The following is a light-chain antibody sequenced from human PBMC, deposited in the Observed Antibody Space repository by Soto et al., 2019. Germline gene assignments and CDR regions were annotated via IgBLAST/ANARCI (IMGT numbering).Light chain of an antibody. V-gene: IGKV1-39*01. CDR3: QQSYSTPWK. CDR1: QSMSSY. J-gene: IGKJ1*01. Sequence: DIQMTQSPSSLSASVGDRVTITCRASQSMSSYLNWYQQKPGKAPKLLIYAASNLRSGVPSRFSGSGSGTNFTLTISSLQPEDFATYYCQQSYSTPWKFGQGTNVEIK. CDR2: AAS.